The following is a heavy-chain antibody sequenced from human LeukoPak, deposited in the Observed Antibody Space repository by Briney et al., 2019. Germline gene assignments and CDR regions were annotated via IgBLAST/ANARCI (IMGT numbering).Heavy chain of an antibody. J-gene: IGHJ4*02. CDR2: IYHSGST. CDR3: ARVTLGFGAGSDY. Sequence: SETLSLTCTVSGGSISPYYWSWIRQPPGKGLECIGYIYHSGSTNYNPSLKSRLTISVDTSKNQFSPKLSSVTAADTAVYYCARVTLGFGAGSDYWGQGTLVTVSS. CDR1: GGSISPYY. V-gene: IGHV4-59*01. D-gene: IGHD3-10*01.